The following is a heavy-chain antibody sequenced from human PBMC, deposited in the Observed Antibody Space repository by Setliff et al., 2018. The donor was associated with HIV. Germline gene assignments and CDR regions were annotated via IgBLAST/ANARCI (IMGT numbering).Heavy chain of an antibody. D-gene: IGHD2-15*01. CDR1: GFTFSSHS. V-gene: IGHV3-21*01. CDR3: ARDGLEGDMAGRQRTYAFGY. CDR2: IGTGGSYT. Sequence: LRLSCSASGFTFSSHSMSWVRQAPGKGLEWVSFIGTGGSYTSYAESMKGRLTISRDNAKNSLYLQMNSLRAEDTAVYYCARDGLEGDMAGRQRTYAFGYWGQGTLVTVSS. J-gene: IGHJ4*02.